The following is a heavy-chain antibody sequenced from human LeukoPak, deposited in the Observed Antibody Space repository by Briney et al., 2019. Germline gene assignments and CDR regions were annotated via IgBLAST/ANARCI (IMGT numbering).Heavy chain of an antibody. V-gene: IGHV3-64*01. CDR1: GFTFSSYA. Sequence: GGSLRLSCAASGFTFSSYAMHWVRQAPGKGLEYVSAISSNGGSTYYANSVKGRFTISRDNSKNSLYLQMNSLRTEDTALYYCASGYCSGGSSYPGSLSPDYWGQGTLVTVSS. D-gene: IGHD2-15*01. CDR3: ASGYCSGGSSYPGSLSPDY. J-gene: IGHJ4*02. CDR2: ISSNGGST.